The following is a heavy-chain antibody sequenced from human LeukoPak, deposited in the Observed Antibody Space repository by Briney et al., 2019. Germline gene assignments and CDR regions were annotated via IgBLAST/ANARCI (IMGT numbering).Heavy chain of an antibody. J-gene: IGHJ4*02. V-gene: IGHV1-2*02. Sequence: ASVNVSCKASGYTFTGYYMHWVRQAPGQGLEWMGWINPNSGGTNYAQKFQGRVTMTRDTSISTAYMELSRLRSDDTAVYYCARAYLGWLQNARIFDYWGQGTLVTVSS. CDR3: ARAYLGWLQNARIFDY. CDR2: INPNSGGT. D-gene: IGHD5-24*01. CDR1: GYTFTGYY.